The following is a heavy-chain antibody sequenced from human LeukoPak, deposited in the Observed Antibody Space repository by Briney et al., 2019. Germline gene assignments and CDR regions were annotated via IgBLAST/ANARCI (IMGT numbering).Heavy chain of an antibody. CDR3: AGMIVARGGMDV. V-gene: IGHV1-2*02. J-gene: IGHJ6*02. Sequence: GASVRVSCKASGYTFTGYYMHWVRQAPGQGLEWMGWINPNSGGTNYAQKFQGRVTMTRDTSISTAYMELSRLRSDDTAVYYCAGMIVARGGMDVWGQGTTVTVSS. D-gene: IGHD3-22*01. CDR1: GYTFTGYY. CDR2: INPNSGGT.